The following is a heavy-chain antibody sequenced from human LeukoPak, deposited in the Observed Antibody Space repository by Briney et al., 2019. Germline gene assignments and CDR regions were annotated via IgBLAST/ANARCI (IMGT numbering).Heavy chain of an antibody. J-gene: IGHJ5*02. CDR3: ARVPTGYCSGGSCYSPLGFDP. CDR2: ISGSGGST. V-gene: IGHV3-23*01. Sequence: PGGSLRLSCAASGFTFSSYAMSWVRQAPGKGLEWVSAISGSGGSTYYADSVKGRFAISRDNSKNSLYLQMNSLRAEDTAVYYCARVPTGYCSGGSCYSPLGFDPWGQGTLVTVSS. CDR1: GFTFSSYA. D-gene: IGHD2-15*01.